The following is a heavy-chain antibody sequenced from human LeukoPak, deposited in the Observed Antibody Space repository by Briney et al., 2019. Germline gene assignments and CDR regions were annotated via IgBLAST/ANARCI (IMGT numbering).Heavy chain of an antibody. V-gene: IGHV4-59*01. J-gene: IGHJ5*02. CDR3: ARAQSIAARMSWLDP. CDR1: GGSISSYY. D-gene: IGHD6-6*01. CDR2: IYYSGST. Sequence: PSETLSLTCSVSGGSISSYYWSWIRQAPGKGLEWIGYIYYSGSTNYNPSLKSRAAILIDRSKNHFSLKLTSVTAADTAVYYCARAQSIAARMSWLDPWGQGILVTVSS.